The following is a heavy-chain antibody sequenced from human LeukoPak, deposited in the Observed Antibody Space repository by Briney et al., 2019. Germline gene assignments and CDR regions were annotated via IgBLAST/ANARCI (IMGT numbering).Heavy chain of an antibody. J-gene: IGHJ4*02. CDR2: MDKSGGT. V-gene: IGHV4-59*01. CDR1: GGSISGFY. D-gene: IGHD4-11*01. Sequence: SETLSLTCTVSGGSISGFYWSWIRQPPGKGLEWIGYMDKSGGTTYNPSLKSRLTISVDTSKNQFSLNLSPVTAADTAVYYCARDYSKGGGFDFWGQGTLVTVSS. CDR3: ARDYSKGGGFDF.